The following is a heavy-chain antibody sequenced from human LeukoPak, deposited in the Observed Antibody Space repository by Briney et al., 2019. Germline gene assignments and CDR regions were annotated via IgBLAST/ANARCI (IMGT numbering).Heavy chain of an antibody. Sequence: ASVKVSCKASGYTFTSYYMHWVRQAPGQGLEWMGIINPSGGSTSYAQKFQGRVTMTRDMSTSTVYMELSSLRSEDTAVYYCAREQQWLATQSLDAFDIWGQGTMVTVSS. CDR3: AREQQWLATQSLDAFDI. CDR2: INPSGGST. D-gene: IGHD6-19*01. V-gene: IGHV1-46*01. CDR1: GYTFTSYY. J-gene: IGHJ3*02.